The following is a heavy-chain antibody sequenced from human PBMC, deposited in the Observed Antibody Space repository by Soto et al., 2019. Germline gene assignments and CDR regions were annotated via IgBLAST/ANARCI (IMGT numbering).Heavy chain of an antibody. D-gene: IGHD4-17*01. J-gene: IGHJ6*03. CDR3: ARHAATVTPVYYYYYYMDV. CDR2: IYYSGST. Sequence: SETLSLTCTVSGGSISSYYWSWIRQPPGKGLEWIGYIYYSGSTNYNPSLKSRVTISVDTSKNQFSLKLSSVTAADTAVYYCARHAATVTPVYYYYYYMDVWGKGTTVTVSS. CDR1: GGSISSYY. V-gene: IGHV4-59*08.